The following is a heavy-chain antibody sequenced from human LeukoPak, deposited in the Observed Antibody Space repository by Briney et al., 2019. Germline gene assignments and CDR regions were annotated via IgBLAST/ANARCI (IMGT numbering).Heavy chain of an antibody. CDR1: GGSISSSSYY. CDR3: ARQWSGYPRYFDY. Sequence: SETLSLTCTVSGGSISSSSYYWGWIRQPPGKGLEWIGSIYYSGSTYYNPSLKSRVTISVDTSKNQFSLKLSFVTAADTAVYYCARQWSGYPRYFDYWGQGTLVTVSS. D-gene: IGHD3-3*01. V-gene: IGHV4-39*01. CDR2: IYYSGST. J-gene: IGHJ4*02.